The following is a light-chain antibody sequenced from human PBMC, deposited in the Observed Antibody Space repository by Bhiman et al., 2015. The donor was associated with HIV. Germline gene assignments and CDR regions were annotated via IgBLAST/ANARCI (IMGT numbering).Light chain of an antibody. CDR1: KLGDKY. J-gene: IGLJ2*01. V-gene: IGLV3-1*01. CDR2: QDN. Sequence: SYELTQPPSVSVSPGQTASITCSGDKLGDKYVCWYQQKPGQSPVLVMYQDNKRPSGIPERFSGSNSGNTATLTITKAEAGDEADYFCQVWDRITDVSVVFGGGTKLTVL. CDR3: QVWDRITDVSVV.